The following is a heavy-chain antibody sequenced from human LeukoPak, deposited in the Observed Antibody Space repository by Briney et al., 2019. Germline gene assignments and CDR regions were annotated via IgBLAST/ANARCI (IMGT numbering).Heavy chain of an antibody. CDR2: MNPQMGVT. CDR1: GYTLTAYY. D-gene: IGHD2-2*01. Sequence: ASVKVSCTASGYTLTAYYIQWVRQAPGQGLEWMGWMNPQMGVTNYAQKFRDRVSMTTDTTINTAYLELTGLASDDTALYYCARAERTVSGLDVWGQGTTVTVSS. CDR3: ARAERTVSGLDV. J-gene: IGHJ6*02. V-gene: IGHV1-2*02.